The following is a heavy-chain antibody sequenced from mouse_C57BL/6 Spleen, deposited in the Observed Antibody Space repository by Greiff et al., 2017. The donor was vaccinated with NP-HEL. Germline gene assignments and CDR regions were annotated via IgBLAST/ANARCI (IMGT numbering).Heavy chain of an antibody. Sequence: EVKLMESGAELVRPGASVKLSCTASGFNIKDDYMHWVKQRPEQGLEWIGWIDPENGDTEYASKFQGKATITADTSSNTAYLQLSSLTSEDTAVYYCTTAQAPSAYWGQGTLVTVSA. CDR2: IDPENGDT. CDR1: GFNIKDDY. D-gene: IGHD3-2*02. J-gene: IGHJ3*01. V-gene: IGHV14-4*01. CDR3: TTAQAPSAY.